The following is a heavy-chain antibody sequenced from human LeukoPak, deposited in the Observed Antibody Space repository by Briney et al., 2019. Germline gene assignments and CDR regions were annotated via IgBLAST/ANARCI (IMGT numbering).Heavy chain of an antibody. V-gene: IGHV4-59*01. Sequence: SETLSLTCAVSGGSLSSYYWSWIRQPPGKGLEWIGYIYSRGLTRGSTNYNPSLKSRVTLSVDTSKNQFSLKLSSVIAADTAVYYCARDQEYSGSYYRYFDFWGQGALVTVSS. CDR1: GGSLSSYY. CDR3: ARDQEYSGSYYRYFDF. J-gene: IGHJ4*02. D-gene: IGHD1-26*01. CDR2: IYSRGLTRGST.